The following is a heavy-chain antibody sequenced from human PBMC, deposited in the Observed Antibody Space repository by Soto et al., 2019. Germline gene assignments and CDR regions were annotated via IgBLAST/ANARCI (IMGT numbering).Heavy chain of an antibody. J-gene: IGHJ4*02. Sequence: ASVKLCSEASGYSLTSYYMRWVRQAPGQGLEWMGIINPSGGSTSYAQKFQGRVTMTRDTSTSTVYMELSSLRSEDTAVYYCASSAVAGSWAFDYWGQATLDTVSS. CDR3: ASSAVAGSWAFDY. D-gene: IGHD6-19*01. CDR2: INPSGGST. V-gene: IGHV1-46*01. CDR1: GYSLTSYY.